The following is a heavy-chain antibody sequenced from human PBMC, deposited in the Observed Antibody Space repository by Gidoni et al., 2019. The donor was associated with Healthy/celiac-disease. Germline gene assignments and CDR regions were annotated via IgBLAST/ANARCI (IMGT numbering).Heavy chain of an antibody. CDR3: ARGGATWIQLSSGVHYFDY. CDR2: IGYDGSNK. Sequence: QVQLVESGGGVVPPGRSLRLPCAASRVPVRIIGMPWVRQAPRKGLEWVAVIGYDGSNKYYADSLKGRFTISRDNSKNTLYLQMNSLRAEDTAVYYCARGGATWIQLSSGVHYFDYWGQGTLVTVSS. V-gene: IGHV3-33*01. D-gene: IGHD5-18*01. CDR1: RVPVRIIG. J-gene: IGHJ4*02.